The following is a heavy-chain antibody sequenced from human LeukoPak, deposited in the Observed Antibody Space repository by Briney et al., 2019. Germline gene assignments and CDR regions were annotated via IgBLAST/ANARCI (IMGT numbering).Heavy chain of an antibody. CDR3: AKELYSSSWSPFDY. Sequence: PGGSLRLSCAASGFTISSYGMHWVRQAPGKGLEWVAFIRYDGSNKYYADSVKGRFTISRDNSKTTLYLQMNSLRAEDTAVYYCAKELYSSSWSPFDYWGQGTLVTVSS. CDR1: GFTISSYG. D-gene: IGHD6-13*01. V-gene: IGHV3-30*02. CDR2: IRYDGSNK. J-gene: IGHJ4*02.